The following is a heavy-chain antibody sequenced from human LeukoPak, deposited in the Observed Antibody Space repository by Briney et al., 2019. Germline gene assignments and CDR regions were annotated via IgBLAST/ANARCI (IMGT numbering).Heavy chain of an antibody. CDR1: GGTFSSYA. Sequence: SVKVSCKASGGTFSSYAISWVRKAPGQGLEWMGRIIPIFGTANYAQKFQGRVTITTDESTSTAYMELSSLRSEDTAVYYCARGIGGSSWYYYFDYWGQGTLVTVSS. D-gene: IGHD6-13*01. CDR2: IIPIFGTA. J-gene: IGHJ4*02. V-gene: IGHV1-69*05. CDR3: ARGIGGSSWYYYFDY.